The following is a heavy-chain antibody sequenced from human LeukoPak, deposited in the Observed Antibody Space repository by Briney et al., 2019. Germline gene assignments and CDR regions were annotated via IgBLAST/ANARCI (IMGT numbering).Heavy chain of an antibody. V-gene: IGHV1-69*13. CDR3: PRAAYDILTGYLFDY. CDR2: IIPIFGTA. J-gene: IGHJ4*02. Sequence: GASVTVSCKASGGTFSSYAISWVRQAPGQGLEWMGGIIPIFGTANYAQKFQGRVTITADESTSTAYMELSSLRSEDTAVYYWPRAAYDILTGYLFDYWGQGTLVTVSS. D-gene: IGHD3-9*01. CDR1: GGTFSSYA.